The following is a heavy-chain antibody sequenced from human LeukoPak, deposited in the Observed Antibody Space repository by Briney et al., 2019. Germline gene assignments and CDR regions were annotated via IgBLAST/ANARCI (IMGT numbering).Heavy chain of an antibody. Sequence: GRSLRLSCAASGFTFSSYAMHWVRQAPGKGLEWVAVISYDGSNKYYADSVKGRFTISRDNSKNTLYLQMNSLRAEDTAVYYCASHPGNGGNPHYWGQGTLVTVSS. CDR2: ISYDGSNK. J-gene: IGHJ4*02. D-gene: IGHD4-23*01. CDR1: GFTFSSYA. V-gene: IGHV3-30-3*01. CDR3: ASHPGNGGNPHY.